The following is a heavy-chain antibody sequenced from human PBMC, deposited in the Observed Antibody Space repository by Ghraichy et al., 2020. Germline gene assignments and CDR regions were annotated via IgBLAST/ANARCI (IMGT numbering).Heavy chain of an antibody. CDR3: AHYSHRSIALHRNFDY. J-gene: IGHJ4*02. V-gene: IGHV2-5*02. Sequence: SGPTPVKPTQTLTLTCTFSGFSLSTSGVGVGWIRQPPGKALEWLALIYWDDDKRYSPSLKSRLTITKDTSKNQVVLTMTNMDPVDTATYYCAHYSHRSIALHRNFDYWGQGTLVTVSS. CDR1: GFSLSTSGVG. D-gene: IGHD6-6*01. CDR2: IYWDDDK.